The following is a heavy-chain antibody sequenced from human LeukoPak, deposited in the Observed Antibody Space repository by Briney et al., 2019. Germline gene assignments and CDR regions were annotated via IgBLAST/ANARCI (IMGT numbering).Heavy chain of an antibody. CDR3: TRGLTGGLDS. CDR1: GFTFSSYE. V-gene: IGHV3-48*03. J-gene: IGHJ5*01. D-gene: IGHD1-26*01. Sequence: PGGSLRLSCAASGFTFSSYEMNWVRQAPGKGLEWVSYISSSGSTIYYADSVKGRFTISRDNAKNSLYLQMNSLRAEDTAVYYCTRGLTGGLDSWGQGTLVTVSS. CDR2: ISSSGSTI.